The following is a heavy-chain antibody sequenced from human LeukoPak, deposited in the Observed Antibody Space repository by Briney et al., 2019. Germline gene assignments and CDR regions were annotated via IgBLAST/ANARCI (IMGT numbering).Heavy chain of an antibody. CDR1: GYTFTRYG. J-gene: IGHJ4*02. D-gene: IGHD6-13*01. CDR3: ARESSGAPGTREFDY. CDR2: ISGYNGNT. V-gene: IGHV1-18*01. Sequence: ASVKVSCKTSGYTFTRYGISWVRQAPGQGLEWVGWISGYNGNTKNAQKVQGRVTMTTDTSTSTAYMELRSLRSDDTAVYYCARESSGAPGTREFDYWGQGTLATVSS.